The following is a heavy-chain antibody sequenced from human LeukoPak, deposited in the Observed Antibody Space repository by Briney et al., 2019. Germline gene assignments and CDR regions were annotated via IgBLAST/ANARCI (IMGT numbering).Heavy chain of an antibody. CDR3: GKAPAGPEYSSSWKFGYNWFDP. CDR2: IGDSRGST. Sequence: GGSLRLSCAASGFTFSSYGMSWVRQAPGKGLEWVSSIGDSRGSTYYADSVKGRFTISRDNSKNTLYLQMNSLRAEDTAVYYCGKAPAGPEYSSSWKFGYNWFDPWGQGTLVTVSS. D-gene: IGHD6-13*01. J-gene: IGHJ5*02. CDR1: GFTFSSYG. V-gene: IGHV3-23*01.